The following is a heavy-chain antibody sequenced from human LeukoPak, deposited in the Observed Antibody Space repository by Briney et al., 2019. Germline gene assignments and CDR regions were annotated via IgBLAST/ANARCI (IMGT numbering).Heavy chain of an antibody. Sequence: GGSLRLSCAASGFTFSSYWMGWVRQAPGKGLEWVANIKQDGSEKYYVDSVKGRFTISRDNAKNSLYLQMNSLRAEDTAVYYCARDGGYDYVWGSYRYGGYFDYWGQGTLVTVSS. J-gene: IGHJ4*02. CDR2: IKQDGSEK. V-gene: IGHV3-7*03. CDR3: ARDGGYDYVWGSYRYGGYFDY. CDR1: GFTFSSYW. D-gene: IGHD3-16*02.